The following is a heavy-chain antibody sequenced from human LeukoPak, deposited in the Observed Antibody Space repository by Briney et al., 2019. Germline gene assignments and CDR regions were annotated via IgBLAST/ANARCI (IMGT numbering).Heavy chain of an antibody. CDR2: ISSSSSTI. D-gene: IGHD3-3*01. CDR1: GFTFSSYS. CDR3: ASHGTYDFWRGYYFDY. V-gene: IGHV3-48*01. J-gene: IGHJ4*02. Sequence: GGSLRLSCAASGFTFSSYSMNWVRQAPGKGLEWVSYISSSSSTIYYADSVKGRFTISRDNAKNSLYLQMNSLRPEDTAVYYCASHGTYDFWRGYYFDYWGQGTLVTVSS.